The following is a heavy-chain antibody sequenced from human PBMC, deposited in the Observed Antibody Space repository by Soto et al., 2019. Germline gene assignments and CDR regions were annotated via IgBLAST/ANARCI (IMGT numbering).Heavy chain of an antibody. CDR3: ARGPPTKNIVVVPAVMGAYYYYYYMDV. J-gene: IGHJ6*03. V-gene: IGHV5-51*01. Sequence: GESLKISCKGSGYSFTSDWIVWVRHMPGKGLEWMGIIYPGDSDTRYSPSFQGQVTISADKSISTAYLQWSSLKASDTAMYYYARGPPTKNIVVVPAVMGAYYYYYYMDVWGKGTTVTVS. CDR1: GYSFTSDW. D-gene: IGHD2-2*01. CDR2: IYPGDSDT.